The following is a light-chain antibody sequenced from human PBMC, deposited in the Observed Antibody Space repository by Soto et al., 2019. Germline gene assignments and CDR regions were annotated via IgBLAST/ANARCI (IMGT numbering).Light chain of an antibody. CDR3: QSYDSSLSGSYV. CDR2: GNS. J-gene: IGLJ1*01. CDR1: SSHIGAGYD. Sequence: QSLLAPPPSVSGAPGPRGTISRTGSSSHIGAGYDVHWYQQLPGTAPKLLIYGNSNRPSGVPDRFSGSKSGTSASLAITGLQAEDEADYYCQSYDSSLSGSYVFGTGTKVTVL. V-gene: IGLV1-40*01.